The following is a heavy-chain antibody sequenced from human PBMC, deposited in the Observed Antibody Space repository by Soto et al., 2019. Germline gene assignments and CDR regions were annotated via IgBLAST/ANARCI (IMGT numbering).Heavy chain of an antibody. V-gene: IGHV3-23*01. J-gene: IGHJ4*02. Sequence: VGSLRLSCAASGFTFSSYAMSWVRQAPGKGLEWVSAISGSGGSTYYADSVKGRFTISRDNSKNTLYLQMNSLRAEDTAVYYCAKDSADYDFWSGSFWGQGTLVTVSS. CDR3: AKDSADYDFWSGSF. D-gene: IGHD3-3*01. CDR2: ISGSGGST. CDR1: GFTFSSYA.